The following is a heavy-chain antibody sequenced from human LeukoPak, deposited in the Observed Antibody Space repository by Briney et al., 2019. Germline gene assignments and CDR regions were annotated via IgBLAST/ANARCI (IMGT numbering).Heavy chain of an antibody. CDR3: ARVGRYYYDSSGHKLDY. D-gene: IGHD3-22*01. Sequence: PGGSLRPSCAASGFTFSSYWMSWVRQAPGKGLEWVANIKQDGSEKYYVDSVKGRFTISRDNAKNSLYLQMNSLRAEDTAVYYCARVGRYYYDSSGHKLDYWGQGTLVTVSS. CDR1: GFTFSSYW. CDR2: IKQDGSEK. V-gene: IGHV3-7*01. J-gene: IGHJ4*02.